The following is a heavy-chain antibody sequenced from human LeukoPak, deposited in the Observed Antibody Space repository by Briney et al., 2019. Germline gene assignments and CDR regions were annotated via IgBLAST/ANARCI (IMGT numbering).Heavy chain of an antibody. J-gene: IGHJ4*02. D-gene: IGHD3-22*01. Sequence: GASLQISCKGSGYSFTGYWIGWVRPMPGKGLGWMGIIYPGDSATRYSPSFQGHVTIPADRSISTAYLQWSSLKASDTAIYYCARVRDTSGYFDYGYWGQGSLVTVSS. CDR1: GYSFTGYW. CDR2: IYPGDSAT. CDR3: ARVRDTSGYFDYGY. V-gene: IGHV5-51*01.